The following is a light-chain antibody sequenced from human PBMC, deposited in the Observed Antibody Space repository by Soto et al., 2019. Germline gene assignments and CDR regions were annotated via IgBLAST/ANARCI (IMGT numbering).Light chain of an antibody. J-gene: IGKJ1*01. Sequence: EIVMTQSPATLSVSPGERDTLSCRASQSVSSSLAWYQHKPGQAPRLLIYGASTRATGIPARFSGSGSGTEFTLTISSLQSEDLAVYYCQQYKNWLTWTFGQGTKV. CDR3: QQYKNWLTWT. CDR2: GAS. V-gene: IGKV3-15*01. CDR1: QSVSSS.